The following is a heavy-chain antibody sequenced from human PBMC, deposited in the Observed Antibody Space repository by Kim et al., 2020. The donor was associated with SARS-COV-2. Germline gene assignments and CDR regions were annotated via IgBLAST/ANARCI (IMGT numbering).Heavy chain of an antibody. J-gene: IGHJ4*02. V-gene: IGHV4-34*01. Sequence: SETLSLTCAVYGGSFSGYYWSWIRQPPGKGLEWIGEINHSGSTNYNPSLKSRVTISVDTSKNQFSLKLSSVTAADTAVYYCARGRSNYPFDYWGQGTLVT. CDR3: ARGRSNYPFDY. D-gene: IGHD4-4*01. CDR1: GGSFSGYY. CDR2: INHSGST.